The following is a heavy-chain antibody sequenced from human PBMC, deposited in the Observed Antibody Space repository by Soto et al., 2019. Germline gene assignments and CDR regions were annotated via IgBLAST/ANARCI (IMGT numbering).Heavy chain of an antibody. J-gene: IGHJ4*02. D-gene: IGHD3-16*01. V-gene: IGHV3-15*07. CDR1: GFSFSDTW. CDR3: TTIVPWGWNS. CDR2: IKKRRDGGTT. Sequence: DVQLVESGGGLVKPGGSLRLSCAASGFSFSDTWKNWVRQAPGRGLELVGRIKKRRDGGTTDYAAIVRGRFTISRDDSTNTLYLHMSSLKTEDTAIYYCTTIVPWGWNSWGQGTLVTVSS.